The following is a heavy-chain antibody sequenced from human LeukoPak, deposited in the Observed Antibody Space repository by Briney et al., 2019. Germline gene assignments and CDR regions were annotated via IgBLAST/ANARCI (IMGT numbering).Heavy chain of an antibody. Sequence: GGSLRLSCAASGFTFSSYGMNWVRQAPGKGLERVAVISYDGSNKYYADSVKGRFTISRDNSKNTLYLQMNSLRAEDTAVYYCARDLTTYYDILTGYRSSNWFDPWGQGTLVTVSS. V-gene: IGHV3-30*03. CDR2: ISYDGSNK. J-gene: IGHJ5*02. D-gene: IGHD3-9*01. CDR1: GFTFSSYG. CDR3: ARDLTTYYDILTGYRSSNWFDP.